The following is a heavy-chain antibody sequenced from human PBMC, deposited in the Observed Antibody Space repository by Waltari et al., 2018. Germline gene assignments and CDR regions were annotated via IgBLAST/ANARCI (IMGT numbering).Heavy chain of an antibody. CDR1: GYSFNNHF. D-gene: IGHD6-19*01. CDR2: INPSGGTT. Sequence: QVHLVQSGAEVKKPGASVKISCQASGYSFNNHFMHWVRQAPGQGLEWMIMINPSGGTTTYAQKFQGRLTMTRDTSTSTFYMELSSLRSEDTAIYYCARDGPKGSGWQFDYRGQGTLVTVSS. V-gene: IGHV1-46*02. CDR3: ARDGPKGSGWQFDY. J-gene: IGHJ4*02.